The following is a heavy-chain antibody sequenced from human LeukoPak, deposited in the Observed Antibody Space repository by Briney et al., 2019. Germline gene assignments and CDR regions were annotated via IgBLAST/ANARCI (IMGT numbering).Heavy chain of an antibody. Sequence: GSLLLSCAASGFIFSSYGMHWVRQAPGKGLEWVAFIRYDGSNKYYADSVKGRFTISRDNAKNSLYLQMNSLRAEDTAVYYCATGGRGAFDIWGQGTMVTVSS. CDR3: ATGGRGAFDI. CDR1: GFIFSSYG. CDR2: IRYDGSNK. V-gene: IGHV3-30*02. D-gene: IGHD3-16*01. J-gene: IGHJ3*02.